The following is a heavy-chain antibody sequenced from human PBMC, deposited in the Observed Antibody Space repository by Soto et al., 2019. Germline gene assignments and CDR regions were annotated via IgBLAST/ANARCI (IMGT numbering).Heavy chain of an antibody. CDR2: ISNGGSSI. J-gene: IGHJ5*02. CDR3: TRPCRYCNGGGPGNWFDP. CDR1: VFTFGDYD. V-gene: IGHV3-11*01. Sequence: QVQLVESGGGLVKPGGSLRLSCAASVFTFGDYDMSWIRQAPGKGLEWVSYISNGGSSIYYADSVKGRFTISRDNAKRSVFLQMNSLRAEDTAVYYCTRPCRYCNGGGPGNWFDPWGQGTLVTVSS. D-gene: IGHD2-8*02.